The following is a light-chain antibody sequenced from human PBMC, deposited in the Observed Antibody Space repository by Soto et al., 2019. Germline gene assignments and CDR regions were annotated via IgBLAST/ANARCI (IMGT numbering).Light chain of an antibody. Sequence: EIVITQSPVTLSVSPGEGATLSCRASQGIGNTLAWYQQKPGQTPRLLIYAASIRATGVPARFSGSGSGTDFTLTINSLQSEDFASYYCQQYKSYSPYTFGQGTKLEIK. V-gene: IGKV3-15*01. CDR1: QGIGNT. J-gene: IGKJ2*01. CDR2: AAS. CDR3: QQYKSYSPYT.